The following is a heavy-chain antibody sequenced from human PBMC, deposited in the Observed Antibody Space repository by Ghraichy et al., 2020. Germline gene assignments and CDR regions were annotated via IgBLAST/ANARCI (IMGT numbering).Heavy chain of an antibody. CDR2: INPNSGGT. Sequence: ASVKVSCKIGRAHVSSHYMRWVRQAPVQLHKKMGWINPNSGGTNYAQKFQGWVTMTRDTSISTAYMELRRLRSDDTAVYYFARGGEQKVQWLVGADAFDIWGQ. J-gene: IGHJ3*02. V-gene: IGHV1-2*04. CDR3: ARGGEQKVQWLVGADAFDI. CDR1: RAHVSSHY. D-gene: IGHD6-19*01.